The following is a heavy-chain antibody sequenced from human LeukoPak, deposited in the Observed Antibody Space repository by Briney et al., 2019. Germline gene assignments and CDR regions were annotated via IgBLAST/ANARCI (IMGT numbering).Heavy chain of an antibody. CDR1: GDSVSSANYY. Sequence: PSETLSLTCIVSGDSVSSANYYWRWIRQPPGKGLEWIGEINHRGSTNYNPSLKSRVTISVDTSKNQFSLKLSSVTAADTAVYYCARGYGGIYYYYMDVWGKGTTVTVSS. D-gene: IGHD3-16*01. CDR2: INHRGST. CDR3: ARGYGGIYYYYMDV. J-gene: IGHJ6*03. V-gene: IGHV4-39*07.